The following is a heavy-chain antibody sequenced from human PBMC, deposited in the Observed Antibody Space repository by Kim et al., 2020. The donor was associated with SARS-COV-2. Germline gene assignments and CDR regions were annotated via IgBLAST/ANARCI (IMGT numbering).Heavy chain of an antibody. Sequence: GGSLRLSCAASGFTFSNYAMSWARQAPGKGLEWVSAINGNGANTHYADSVEGRFTISRDNYRNILYLQMNSLRAEDTAVYYCANDKEYSYGSWGQGTLVTVSS. J-gene: IGHJ4*02. CDR1: GFTFSNYA. CDR2: INGNGANT. CDR3: ANDKEYSYGS. D-gene: IGHD5-18*01. V-gene: IGHV3-23*01.